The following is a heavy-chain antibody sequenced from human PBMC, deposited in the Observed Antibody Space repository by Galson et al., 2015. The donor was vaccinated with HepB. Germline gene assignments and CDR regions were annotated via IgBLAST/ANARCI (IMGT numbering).Heavy chain of an antibody. CDR1: GFSLSTSGMC. Sequence: PALVKPTQTPTLTCTFSGFSLSTSGMCVSWIRQPPGKALEWLARIDRDDDKYYSTSLKTRLTISRDTSKNQVVLTMTNMDPVDTATYYCARGEAMVREKPERGWFDPWGQGTLVTVSS. V-gene: IGHV2-70*11. CDR2: IDRDDDK. CDR3: ARGEAMVREKPERGWFDP. D-gene: IGHD3-10*01. J-gene: IGHJ5*02.